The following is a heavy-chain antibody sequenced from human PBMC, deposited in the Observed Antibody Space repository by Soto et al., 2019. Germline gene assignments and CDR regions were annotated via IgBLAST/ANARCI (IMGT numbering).Heavy chain of an antibody. CDR3: ARAGGNSHAFDI. V-gene: IGHV1-69*13. J-gene: IGHJ3*02. D-gene: IGHD2-21*02. CDR2: IIPIFGTA. CDR1: GGTFSSYA. Sequence: ASVKVSCKASGGTFSSYAISWVRQAPGQGLEWMGGIIPIFGTANYAQKFQGRVTITADESTSTAYMELSSLRSEDTAVYYCARAGGNSHAFDIWGQGTMVTVSS.